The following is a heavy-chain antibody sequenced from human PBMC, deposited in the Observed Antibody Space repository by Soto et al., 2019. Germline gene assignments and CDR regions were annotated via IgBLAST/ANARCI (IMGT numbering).Heavy chain of an antibody. CDR1: GFTFSNYG. J-gene: IGHJ6*02. CDR3: TKRRNVLRFLEWSSGMEV. Sequence: GGSMRLSCAASGFTFSNYGMHWVRQAPGKGLEWVAFISDDGSNKYYADSMKGRFTMSRDNSKSTLYLQMNSLRVEDTAVYYCTKRRNVLRFLEWSSGMEVWGQGTTVTV. CDR2: ISDDGSNK. D-gene: IGHD3-3*01. V-gene: IGHV3-30*18.